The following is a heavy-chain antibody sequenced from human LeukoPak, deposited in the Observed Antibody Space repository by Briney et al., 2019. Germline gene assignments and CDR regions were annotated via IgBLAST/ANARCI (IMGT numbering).Heavy chain of an antibody. CDR2: ISYSGST. V-gene: IGHV4-39*02. CDR3: ARLTHSYYSDTSGYYPYYYMDV. D-gene: IGHD3-22*01. CDR1: GASISSSDYY. Sequence: SETLSLTCTVSGASISSSDYYWGWIRQSPGKGLEWIGRISYSGSTYYNPSLKSRVTISVDTSKNHFSLRLSSVTAADTAVYYCARLTHSYYSDTSGYYPYYYMDVWGKGTTVTVSS. J-gene: IGHJ6*03.